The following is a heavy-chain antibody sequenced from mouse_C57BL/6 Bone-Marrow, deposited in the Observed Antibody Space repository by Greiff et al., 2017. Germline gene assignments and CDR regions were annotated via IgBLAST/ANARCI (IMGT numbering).Heavy chain of an antibody. J-gene: IGHJ2*01. D-gene: IGHD2-12*01. CDR3: ANSYPDY. CDR2: IDPSDSYT. V-gene: IGHV1-69*01. CDR1: GYTFTSYW. Sequence: VQLQQSGAELVMPGASVKLSCEASGYTFTSYWMHWVKQSPGQGLEWIGGIDPSDSYTNYNQKFKGKSTLSVDKSSSTVYLQISRLTSEDAAVYYCANSYPDYWGQGTTLTVSS.